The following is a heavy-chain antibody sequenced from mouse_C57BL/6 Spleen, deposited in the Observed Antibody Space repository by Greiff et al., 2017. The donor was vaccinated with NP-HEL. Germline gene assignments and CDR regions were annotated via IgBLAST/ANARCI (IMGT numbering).Heavy chain of an antibody. CDR2: ISSGGSDT. CDR1: GFTFSSYG. J-gene: IGHJ4*01. Sequence: EVQGVESGGDLVKPGGSLKLSCAASGFTFSSYGMSWVRQTPDKRLEWVATISSGGSDTYYPDSVKGRFTISRDNAKNTLYLQRSSLKSEDTAMYYCARHGYDYAMDYWGQGTSVTVSS. D-gene: IGHD2-2*01. CDR3: ARHGYDYAMDY. V-gene: IGHV5-6*01.